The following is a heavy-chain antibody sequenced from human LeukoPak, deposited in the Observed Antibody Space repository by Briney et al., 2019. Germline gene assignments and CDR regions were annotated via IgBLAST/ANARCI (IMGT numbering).Heavy chain of an antibody. Sequence: SQTLSLTCAISGDSVSSNSAAWNWIRQSPSRGLEWLGRTYYRSKWYNDYAVSVKSRITINPDTSKNQFSLQLNSVTPEDTAVYYCARDAVTTSYYYYYYGMDVWGQGTTVTVSS. D-gene: IGHD4-17*01. CDR2: TYYRSKWYN. CDR3: ARDAVTTSYYYYYYGMDV. V-gene: IGHV6-1*01. J-gene: IGHJ6*02. CDR1: GDSVSSNSAA.